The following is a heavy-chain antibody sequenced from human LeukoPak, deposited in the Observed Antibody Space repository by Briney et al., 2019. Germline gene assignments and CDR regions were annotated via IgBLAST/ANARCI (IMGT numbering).Heavy chain of an antibody. D-gene: IGHD3-22*01. CDR3: AKGYYYESSGYRH. CDR2: ISPHNGNT. V-gene: IGHV1-18*01. CDR1: GYPLSSYG. Sequence: ASVKVSCKASGYPLSSYGITWVRQAPGQGLEWMGWISPHNGNTNYAQKLQGRVTMTTDISTSTVYMDLRSLKFDDTAVYYCAKGYYYESSGYRHWGQGTLVTVSS. J-gene: IGHJ4*02.